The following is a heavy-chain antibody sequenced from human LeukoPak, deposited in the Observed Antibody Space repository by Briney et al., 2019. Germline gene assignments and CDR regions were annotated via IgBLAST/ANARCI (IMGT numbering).Heavy chain of an antibody. CDR3: ARVGGKGSYRAFDI. V-gene: IGHV3-7*04. CDR2: IKQDGSEK. J-gene: IGHJ3*02. D-gene: IGHD2-15*01. Sequence: GGSLTLSCAASGFTFSSYWMSWVRQAPGKGLEWVANIKQDGSEKYYVDSVKGRFTISRDNAKNSLYLQMNSLRAEDTAVYYCARVGGKGSYRAFDIWGQGTMVTVSS. CDR1: GFTFSSYW.